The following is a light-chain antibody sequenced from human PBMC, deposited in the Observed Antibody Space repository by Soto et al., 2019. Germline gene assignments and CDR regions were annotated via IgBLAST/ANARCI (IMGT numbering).Light chain of an antibody. CDR3: GTWDTSLSAVV. J-gene: IGLJ2*01. Sequence: QSVLTKPPSVSAAPGQKVTISCSGSSSNIGNNYVSWYQHLPGTAPKLLIYDNNERPSGIPDRFSGSKSGTSATLGITGLQTGDEADYYCGTWDTSLSAVVFGGGTKVTVL. CDR1: SSNIGNNY. CDR2: DNN. V-gene: IGLV1-51*01.